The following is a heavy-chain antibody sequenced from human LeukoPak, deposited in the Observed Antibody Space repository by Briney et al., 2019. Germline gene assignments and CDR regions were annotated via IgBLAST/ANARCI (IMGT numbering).Heavy chain of an antibody. CDR3: ARDLGSRDGYNPPNLFDN. CDR1: GYTFTSYG. J-gene: IGHJ4*02. CDR2: ISAYNGNT. V-gene: IGHV1-18*01. D-gene: IGHD5-24*01. Sequence: ASVKVSCKASGYTFTSYGISWVRQAPGQELEWMGWISAYNGNTNYAQKLQGRVTMTTDTSTSTAYMELSSLRSEDTAVYYCARDLGSRDGYNPPNLFDNWGQGTLVTVSS.